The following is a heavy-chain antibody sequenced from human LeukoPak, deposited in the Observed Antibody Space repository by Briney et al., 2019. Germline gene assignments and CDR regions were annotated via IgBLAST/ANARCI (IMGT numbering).Heavy chain of an antibody. D-gene: IGHD2-2*01. J-gene: IGHJ6*02. CDR3: ARCLRGTSHRNYYYGIDV. CDR1: GYTFTSYG. Sequence: ASVKVSRKASGYTFTSYGISWVRQAPGQGLEWMGWISAYNGNTNYAQKLQGRVTTTTDTSTSTAYMELRSLRSDDTAVYYCARCLRGTSHRNYYYGIDVWGQGTTVTVSS. V-gene: IGHV1-18*01. CDR2: ISAYNGNT.